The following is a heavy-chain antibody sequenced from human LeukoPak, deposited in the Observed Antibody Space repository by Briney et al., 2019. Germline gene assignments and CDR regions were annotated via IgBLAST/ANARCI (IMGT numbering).Heavy chain of an antibody. D-gene: IGHD2-15*01. CDR1: GFTFSSYA. CDR3: AKIMALYCSGGTCNEIDY. Sequence: GGSLRLSCAASGFTFSSYAKTWVRQAPGKGLEWVSSISPSGSTTYYADSVKGRFTISRDNSKNTLYLQMNSLSAEDTAVYYCAKIMALYCSGGTCNEIDYWGQGTLVTVSS. CDR2: ISPSGSTT. V-gene: IGHV3-23*01. J-gene: IGHJ4*02.